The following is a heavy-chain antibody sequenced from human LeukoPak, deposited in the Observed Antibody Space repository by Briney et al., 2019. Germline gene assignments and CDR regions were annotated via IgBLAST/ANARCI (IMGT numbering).Heavy chain of an antibody. CDR1: GGSISSYY. V-gene: IGHV4-59*01. Sequence: SETLSLTCTVSGGSISSYYWSWIRQPPGKGLEWIGYIYYSGNTNYNPSLKSRVTISVDTSKNQFSLKLSSVTAADTAVYYCARAGRVVETATKLHWYFDLWGRGTLVTVSS. D-gene: IGHD2-21*02. CDR2: IYYSGNT. J-gene: IGHJ2*01. CDR3: ARAGRVVETATKLHWYFDL.